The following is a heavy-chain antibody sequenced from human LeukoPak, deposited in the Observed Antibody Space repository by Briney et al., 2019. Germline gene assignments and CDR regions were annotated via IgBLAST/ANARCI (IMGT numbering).Heavy chain of an antibody. CDR2: INHSGST. Sequence: SETLSLTCAVYGGSFSGYYWSWIRQPPGKGLEWIGEINHSGSTNYNPSLKSRVTISVDTSKNQFSLKLSSVTAADTAVYYCASLRRGAFDIWGQGTMVTVSS. V-gene: IGHV4-34*01. CDR3: ASLRRGAFDI. CDR1: GGSFSGYY. D-gene: IGHD4-17*01. J-gene: IGHJ3*02.